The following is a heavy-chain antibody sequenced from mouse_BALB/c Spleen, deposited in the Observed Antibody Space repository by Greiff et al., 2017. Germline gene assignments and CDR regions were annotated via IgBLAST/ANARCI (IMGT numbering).Heavy chain of an antibody. CDR3: ARVGPSTASYWYFDV. J-gene: IGHJ1*01. Sequence: VKLQESGAELVRPGSSVKISCKASGYAFSSYWMNWVTQRPGQGLEWIGQIYPGDGDTNYNGKFKGKATLTADKSSSTAYMQLSSLTSEDSAVYYCARVGPSTASYWYFDVWGAGTTVTVSS. D-gene: IGHD1-2*01. CDR1: GYAFSSYW. CDR2: IYPGDGDT. V-gene: IGHV1-80*01.